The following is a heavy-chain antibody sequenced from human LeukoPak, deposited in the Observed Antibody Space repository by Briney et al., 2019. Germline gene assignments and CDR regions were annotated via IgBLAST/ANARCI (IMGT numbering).Heavy chain of an antibody. V-gene: IGHV4-34*01. Sequence: SESLSLTCPLYAGSFSSYYCCSTRQDPRQRLEWIGEIKHAGGTNYTPSLSSRVTISLDTSKHQFSLRLSSVTAADTAVYYCAPIFGDYSDFDSWGQGTLVTVSS. J-gene: IGHJ4*01. CDR1: AGSFSSYY. CDR3: APIFGDYSDFDS. D-gene: IGHD4-17*01. CDR2: IKHAGGT.